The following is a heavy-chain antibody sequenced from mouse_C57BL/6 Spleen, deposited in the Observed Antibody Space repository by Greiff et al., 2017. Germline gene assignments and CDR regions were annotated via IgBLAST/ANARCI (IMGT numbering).Heavy chain of an antibody. CDR1: GYTFTSYW. Sequence: QVQLQQPGAELVMPGASVKLSCKASGYTFTSYWMHWVKQRPGQGLEWIGEIDPSDSYTNYNQKFKGKSTLTVDKSSSTAYMQLSSLTSEDSAVYYCATIVTTRGLFDYWGQGTTLTVSS. CDR3: ATIVTTRGLFDY. J-gene: IGHJ2*01. V-gene: IGHV1-69*01. CDR2: IDPSDSYT. D-gene: IGHD2-12*01.